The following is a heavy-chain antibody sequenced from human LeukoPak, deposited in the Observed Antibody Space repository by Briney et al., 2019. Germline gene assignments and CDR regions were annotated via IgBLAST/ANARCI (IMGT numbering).Heavy chain of an antibody. Sequence: ASVKVSCKTSGGTFNNYGINWVRQAPGQGLERMGGIIPIFDTPNYAQNFQDRVTITADESTSTAYMELTSLRSEDTSVYYCAKVSYHYGSGSYSNDYWGQGTLVTVSS. D-gene: IGHD3-10*01. CDR3: AKVSYHYGSGSYSNDY. J-gene: IGHJ4*02. V-gene: IGHV1-69*13. CDR1: GGTFNNYG. CDR2: IIPIFDTP.